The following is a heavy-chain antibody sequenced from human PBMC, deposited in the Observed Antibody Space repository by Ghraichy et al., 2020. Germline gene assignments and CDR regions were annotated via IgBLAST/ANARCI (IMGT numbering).Heavy chain of an antibody. Sequence: GGSLRLSCAASGFSFSSHGMTWVRQAPGKGPEWVSAISSRGDYTFYAESVKGRFTISRDNSKNTVYLQMNSLRVDDTAMYYCARDLWAFDIWGQGTLVTVSS. CDR1: GFSFSSHG. J-gene: IGHJ3*02. CDR2: ISSRGDYT. D-gene: IGHD2-21*01. V-gene: IGHV3-23*01. CDR3: ARDLWAFDI.